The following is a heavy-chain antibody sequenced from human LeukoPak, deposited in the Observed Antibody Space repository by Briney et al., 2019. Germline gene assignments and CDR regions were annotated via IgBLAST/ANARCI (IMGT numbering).Heavy chain of an antibody. V-gene: IGHV3-9*01. D-gene: IGHD6-13*01. CDR2: ISWNSGSI. J-gene: IGHJ4*02. CDR3: AKGGAAVDY. Sequence: GRSLRLSCAASGFTFDDYAMHWVRQAPGKGLEWVSGISWNSGSIGYADSVKGRFTISRDNAKNSLYLQMNSLRAEDTALYYCAKGGAAVDYWGQGTLVTVSS. CDR1: GFTFDDYA.